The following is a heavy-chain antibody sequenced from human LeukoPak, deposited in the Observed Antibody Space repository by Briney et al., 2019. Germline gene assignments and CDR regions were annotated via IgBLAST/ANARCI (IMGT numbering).Heavy chain of an antibody. Sequence: SETLSLTCTVSGGSISSSSYYWSWIRQPPGKGLEWIGSIYYSGSTYYNPSLKSRVTISVDTSKNQFSLKLSSVTAADTAVYYCARDYVWGSYLGRPNWFDPWGQGTLVTVSS. D-gene: IGHD3-16*02. V-gene: IGHV4-39*02. CDR3: ARDYVWGSYLGRPNWFDP. J-gene: IGHJ5*02. CDR2: IYYSGST. CDR1: GGSISSSSYY.